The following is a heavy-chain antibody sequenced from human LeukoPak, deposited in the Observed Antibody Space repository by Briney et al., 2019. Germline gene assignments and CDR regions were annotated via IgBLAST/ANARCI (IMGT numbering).Heavy chain of an antibody. Sequence: SETLSLTCTVSGVSISSGSYYWSWIRQPAGKGLEWIGRIHTSGSTNYNPSLKSRVTISVDTSKNHFSLKLSSVTAADTAVYYCARVSATYCGGDCPKASHYYYFMDVWGKGTTVTISS. J-gene: IGHJ6*03. D-gene: IGHD2-21*02. V-gene: IGHV4-61*02. CDR2: IHTSGST. CDR3: ARVSATYCGGDCPKASHYYYFMDV. CDR1: GVSISSGSYY.